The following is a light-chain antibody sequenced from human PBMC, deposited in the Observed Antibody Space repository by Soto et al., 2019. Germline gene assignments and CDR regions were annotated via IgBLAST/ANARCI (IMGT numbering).Light chain of an antibody. Sequence: EIGMTQSPGTLSVSPGERATLSCRASQNIRSNLAWPQQKPGQAPRLLIYGVSSRATGIPDRFSGSGSETDFTLTISSLEPEDFAVYYCQQRYSWPPITFGQGTRLEIK. J-gene: IGKJ5*01. CDR3: QQRYSWPPIT. CDR1: QNIRSN. V-gene: IGKV3D-15*01. CDR2: GVS.